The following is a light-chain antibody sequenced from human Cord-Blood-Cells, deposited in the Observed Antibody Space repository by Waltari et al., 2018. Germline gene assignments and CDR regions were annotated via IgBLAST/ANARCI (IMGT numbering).Light chain of an antibody. V-gene: IGKV1-39*01. CDR3: QQSYSTLRT. CDR1: QITRSY. CDR2: GAS. Sequence: DILLTQSPSSLSASVRDSVTITGRASQITRSYLHWYQQKPGKAPRLLIYGASSLQSGVPSRFSGSGSGTDFTLTISSLQPEDFATYYCQQSYSTLRTFGQGTKVEIK. J-gene: IGKJ1*01.